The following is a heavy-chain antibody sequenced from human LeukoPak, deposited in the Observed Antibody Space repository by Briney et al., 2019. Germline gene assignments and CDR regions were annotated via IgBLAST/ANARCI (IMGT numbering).Heavy chain of an antibody. J-gene: IGHJ4*02. CDR1: GFTFSSYS. Sequence: GGSLRLSCAASGFTFSSYSMNWVRQAPGKGLEWVSYISSSSSTIYYADSVKGRFTISRDNAKNSLYLQMNSLRAEDTALYYCAKSGPPDIVASLSLDFDYWGQGTLVTVSS. CDR2: ISSSSSTI. CDR3: AKSGPPDIVASLSLDFDY. D-gene: IGHD5-12*01. V-gene: IGHV3-48*04.